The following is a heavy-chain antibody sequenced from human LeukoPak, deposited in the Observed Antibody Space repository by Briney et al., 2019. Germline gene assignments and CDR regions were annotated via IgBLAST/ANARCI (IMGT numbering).Heavy chain of an antibody. CDR1: GDSVSSNSAA. CDR2: TYYRSKWYN. CDR3: AIEYSRSSGLRGYFDY. V-gene: IGHV6-1*01. Sequence: SQTLSLTCAISGDSVSSNSAAWNWIRQSPSRGLEWLGRTYYRSKWYNDYAVSVKSRITINPDTSKNQFSLQLNSVTPEDTAVYYCAIEYSRSSGLRGYFDYWGQGTLVTVSS. D-gene: IGHD6-6*01. J-gene: IGHJ4*02.